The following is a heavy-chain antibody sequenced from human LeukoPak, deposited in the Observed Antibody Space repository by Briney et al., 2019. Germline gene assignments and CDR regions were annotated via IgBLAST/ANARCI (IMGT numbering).Heavy chain of an antibody. CDR2: IYYSGTS. CDR3: ARARRGSPRYFDL. J-gene: IGHJ2*01. V-gene: IGHV4-59*01. Sequence: SETLSLTCSVSRGFLNSYYWAWIRQPPGQGLQWLGYIYYSGTSSYNPSLKSRVTMSVDTSKNQFSLRLTSLTAADTAVYYCARARRGSPRYFDLWGRGTLVTFSS. CDR1: RGFLNSYY.